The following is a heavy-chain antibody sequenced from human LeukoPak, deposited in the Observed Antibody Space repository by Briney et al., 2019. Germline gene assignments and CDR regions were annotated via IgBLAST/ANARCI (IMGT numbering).Heavy chain of an antibody. CDR1: GFTFSSYA. D-gene: IGHD6-6*01. Sequence: GGSLRLSCAASGFTFSSYAMHWVRQAPGKGLEWVAFIRYDGSNKYYADSVKGRFTISRDNSKNTLYLQMNSLRAEDTAVYYCANSVAARPMIIDYWGQGTLVTVSS. CDR2: IRYDGSNK. J-gene: IGHJ4*02. CDR3: ANSVAARPMIIDY. V-gene: IGHV3-30*02.